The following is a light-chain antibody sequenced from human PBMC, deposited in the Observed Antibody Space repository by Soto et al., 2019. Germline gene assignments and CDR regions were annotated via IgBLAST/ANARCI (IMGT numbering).Light chain of an antibody. V-gene: IGKV1-39*01. J-gene: IGKJ5*01. Sequence: DVQVTQSPSSLSAAVGDRVTISCRTSQTIVTYLNWYQHKPGNAPKLLMFSASTLQSGVPSRFRGSGSGTEFTLTITSVQPDEFATYYCPQSYSTPITFGQGTRLEIK. CDR2: SAS. CDR3: PQSYSTPIT. CDR1: QTIVTY.